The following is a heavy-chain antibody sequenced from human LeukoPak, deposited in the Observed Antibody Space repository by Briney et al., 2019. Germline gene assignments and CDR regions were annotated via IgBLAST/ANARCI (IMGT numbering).Heavy chain of an antibody. CDR1: GYTLTELS. D-gene: IGHD6-13*01. Sequence: ASVKVSCKVSGYTLTELSMHWVRQAPGKGLGWMGGFDPEDGETIYAQKFQGRVTMTEDTSTDTAYMELSSLRSEDTAVYYCARGLYSSSWYYFDYWGQGTLVTVSS. CDR2: FDPEDGET. V-gene: IGHV1-24*01. CDR3: ARGLYSSSWYYFDY. J-gene: IGHJ4*02.